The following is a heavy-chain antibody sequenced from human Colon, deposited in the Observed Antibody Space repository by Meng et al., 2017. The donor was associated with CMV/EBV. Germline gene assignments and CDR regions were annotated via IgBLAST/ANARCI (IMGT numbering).Heavy chain of an antibody. CDR3: ARDPYYDFWSGSSGMDV. V-gene: IGHV3-30-3*01. D-gene: IGHD3-3*01. CDR2: ISYDGSNK. J-gene: IGHJ6*02. CDR1: GFTFSSYA. Sequence: SCAASGFTFSSYAMHWVRQAPGKGLEWVAVISYDGSNKYYADSVKGRFTISRDNSKNTLYLQMNSLRAEDTAVYYCARDPYYDFWSGSSGMDVWGQGTTVTVSS.